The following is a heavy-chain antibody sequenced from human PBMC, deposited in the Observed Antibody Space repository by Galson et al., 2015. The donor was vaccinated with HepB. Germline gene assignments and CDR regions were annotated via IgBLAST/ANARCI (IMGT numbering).Heavy chain of an antibody. CDR3: ARITLADYYYYGMDV. CDR2: IFSNDEK. CDR1: GFSLSNARMG. J-gene: IGHJ6*02. Sequence: PALVKPTQTLTLTCTVSGFSLSNARMGVSWIRQPPGKALEWLAHIFSNDEKSYSTSLKSRLTISKDTSKSQVVLTMTNMDPVDTATYYCARITLADYYYYGMDVWGQGTTVTVSS. V-gene: IGHV2-26*01.